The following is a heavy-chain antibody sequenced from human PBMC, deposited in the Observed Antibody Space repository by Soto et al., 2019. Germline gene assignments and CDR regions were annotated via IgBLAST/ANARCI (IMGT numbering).Heavy chain of an antibody. V-gene: IGHV4-39*01. CDR2: FYYSGNT. CDR3: ARHYHSGSYVGIAY. Sequence: SETLSLTCTVSGDSISSSNYYWGWIRQPPGKGLEWIGSFYYSGNTYYNPSLKSRVTISVDTSKNQFSLKLSSVTAAVTAVYYCARHYHSGSYVGIAYWGQGTLVTVSS. J-gene: IGHJ4*02. CDR1: GDSISSSNYY. D-gene: IGHD1-26*01.